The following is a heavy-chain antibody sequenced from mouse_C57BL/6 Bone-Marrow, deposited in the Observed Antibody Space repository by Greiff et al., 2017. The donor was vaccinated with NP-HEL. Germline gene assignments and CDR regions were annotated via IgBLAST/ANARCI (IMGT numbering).Heavy chain of an antibody. CDR1: GYTFTSYW. V-gene: IGHV1-50*01. J-gene: IGHJ4*01. CDR2: IDPSDSYT. Sequence: VQLQQPGAELVKPGASVKLSCKASGYTFTSYWMQWVKQRPGQGLEWIGEIDPSDSYTNYNQKIKGKATLTVDTSSSTAYMQLSSLTSEDSAVFYWARGGRGKGGWGKGVTVTVST. CDR3: ARGGRGKGG. D-gene: IGHD3-3*01.